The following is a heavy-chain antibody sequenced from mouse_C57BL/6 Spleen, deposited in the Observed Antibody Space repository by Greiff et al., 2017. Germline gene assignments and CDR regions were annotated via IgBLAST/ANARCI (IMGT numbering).Heavy chain of an antibody. CDR1: GYSITSGYY. V-gene: IGHV3-6*01. CDR3: ARGNWDETY. CDR2: ISYDGSN. J-gene: IGHJ3*01. Sequence: EVQLQESGPGLVKPSQSLSLTCSVTGYSITSGYYWNWIRQFPGNKLEWMGYISYDGSNNYNPSLKNRISITRDTSKNQFFLKLNSVTTEDTATYYCARGNWDETYWGQETLVTVSA. D-gene: IGHD4-1*01.